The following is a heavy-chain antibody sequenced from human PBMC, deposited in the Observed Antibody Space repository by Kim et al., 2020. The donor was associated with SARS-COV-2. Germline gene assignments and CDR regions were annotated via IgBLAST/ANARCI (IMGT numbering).Heavy chain of an antibody. CDR2: ISWNSGSI. CDR3: AMGAEYYDSSGYYNTFDY. CDR1: GFTFGDYA. V-gene: IGHV3-9*01. J-gene: IGHJ4*02. Sequence: GGSLRLSCAASGFTFGDYAMHWVRQAPGKGLEWVSGISWNSGSIGYSDSVKGRFTISRDNAENSLYLQMNSLRAEDTALYYCAMGAEYYDSSGYYNTFDYWGQGTLVTVSS. D-gene: IGHD3-22*01.